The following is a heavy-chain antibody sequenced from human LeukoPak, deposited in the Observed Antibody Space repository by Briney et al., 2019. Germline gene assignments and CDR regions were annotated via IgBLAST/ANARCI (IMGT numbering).Heavy chain of an antibody. CDR2: INANSGGT. V-gene: IGHV1-2*02. CDR1: GYTFTGYY. CDR3: ARAQSGYYPYFDY. Sequence: ASGKVSCKASGYTFTGYYIHWVRQAPGQGLEWMGWINANSGGTNYAQKFQGRVTMTRDTSISTAYMEVSRLRSDDTAVYYCARAQSGYYPYFDYWGQGTLVTVSS. D-gene: IGHD5-12*01. J-gene: IGHJ4*02.